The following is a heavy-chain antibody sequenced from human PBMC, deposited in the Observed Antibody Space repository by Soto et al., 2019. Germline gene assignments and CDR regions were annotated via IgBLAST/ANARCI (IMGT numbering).Heavy chain of an antibody. CDR2: IKWDASEK. D-gene: IGHD3-10*01. J-gene: IGHJ4*01. CDR1: GFTFGSYW. Sequence: PWGSLRLSCAASGFTFGSYWMSWVRQAPGKGLEWLATIKWDASEKKYVDSVKGRFTMSRDNAKNSLYLQMDSLRAEDTAVYYCARESGYGSGNSVNHYLDYWGHGTLVTVSS. V-gene: IGHV3-7*01. CDR3: ARESGYGSGNSVNHYLDY.